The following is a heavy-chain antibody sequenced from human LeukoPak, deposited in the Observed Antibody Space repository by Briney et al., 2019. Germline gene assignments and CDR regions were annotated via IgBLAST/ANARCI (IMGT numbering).Heavy chain of an antibody. CDR2: ISETSSFM. CDR1: GFTFDDYG. V-gene: IGHV3-48*01. CDR3: AKDTPTTGYHLDS. D-gene: IGHD1-1*01. Sequence: GGSLRLSCAASGFTFDDYGMNWVRQAPGKGLEWISYISETSSFMYYADSVKGRFTISRDNSENTLYLQINSLRVEDTAVYYCAKDTPTTGYHLDSWGQGTLVTVSS. J-gene: IGHJ4*02.